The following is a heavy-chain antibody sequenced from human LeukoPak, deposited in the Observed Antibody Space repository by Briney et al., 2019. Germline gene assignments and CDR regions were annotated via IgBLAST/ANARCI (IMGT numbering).Heavy chain of an antibody. CDR3: AAMVRGVIRNWFDP. D-gene: IGHD3-10*01. CDR1: GFTFSSYG. CDR2: IRYDGSNK. Sequence: PGGSLRLSCAASGFTFSSYGMHWVRQAPGKGLEWVAFIRYDGSNKYYADSVKGRSTISRDNSKNTLYLQMNSLRAEDTAVYYCAAMVRGVIRNWFDPWGQGTLVTVSS. J-gene: IGHJ5*02. V-gene: IGHV3-30*02.